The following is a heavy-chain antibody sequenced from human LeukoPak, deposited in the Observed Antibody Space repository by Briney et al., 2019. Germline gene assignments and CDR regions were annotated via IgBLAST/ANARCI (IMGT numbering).Heavy chain of an antibody. D-gene: IGHD3-10*01. J-gene: IGHJ5*02. V-gene: IGHV4-38-2*02. CDR1: GGSISSYY. CDR2: IYHSGST. Sequence: PSETLSLTCTVSGGSISSYYWGWIRQPPGKGLEWIGSIYHSGSTYYNPSLKSRVTISVDTSKNQFSLKLSSVTAADTAVYYCARHEGRPPINWFDPWGQGTLVTVSS. CDR3: ARHEGRPPINWFDP.